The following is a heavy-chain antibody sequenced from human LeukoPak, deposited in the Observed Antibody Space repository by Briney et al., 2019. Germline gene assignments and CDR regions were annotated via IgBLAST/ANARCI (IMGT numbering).Heavy chain of an antibody. CDR3: AGGDYGDTTSLDY. V-gene: IGHV4-59*01. CDR1: GGSISSYY. CDR2: IYYSGRN. Sequence: SETLSLTCTVYGGSISSYYWSWIRQPPGKGLEWIGYIYYSGRNNYNPSLKSRVTISVDTSKNQFSLKLSSVTAADTAVYYCAGGDYGDTTSLDYWGQGTLVTVSS. D-gene: IGHD4-17*01. J-gene: IGHJ4*02.